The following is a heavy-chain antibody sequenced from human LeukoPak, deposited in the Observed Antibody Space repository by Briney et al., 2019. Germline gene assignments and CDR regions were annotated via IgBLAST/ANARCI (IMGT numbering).Heavy chain of an antibody. CDR1: GGSFSGYY. D-gene: IGHD3-22*01. CDR3: AREITMIVSDDAFDI. CDR2: IYTSGST. Sequence: SEALSLTCAVYGGSFSGYYSSSIRHPPRERLGWVWRIYTSGSTNYNPSLKSRVTMSVDTSKNQFSLKLSSVTAADTAVYYCAREITMIVSDDAFDIWGQGTMVTVSS. V-gene: IGHV4-4*07. J-gene: IGHJ3*02.